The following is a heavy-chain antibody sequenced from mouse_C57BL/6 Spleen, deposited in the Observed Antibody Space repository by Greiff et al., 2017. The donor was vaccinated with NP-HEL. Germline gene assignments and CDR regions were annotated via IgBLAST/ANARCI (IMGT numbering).Heavy chain of an antibody. CDR1: GYTFTSYW. CDR3: ARKAGLLWYFDV. CDR2: IDPSDSET. Sequence: QVQLQQPGAELVRPGSSVKLSCKASGYTFTSYWMHWVKQRPIQGLEWIGNIDPSDSETHYNQKFKDKATLTVDKSSSTAYMQLSSLTSEDSAVYYCARKAGLLWYFDVWGTGTTVTVSS. D-gene: IGHD1-1*01. J-gene: IGHJ1*03. V-gene: IGHV1-52*01.